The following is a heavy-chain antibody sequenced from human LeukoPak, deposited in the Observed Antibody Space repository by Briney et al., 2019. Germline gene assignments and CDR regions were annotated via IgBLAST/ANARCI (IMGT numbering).Heavy chain of an antibody. D-gene: IGHD5-12*01. V-gene: IGHV3-21*01. CDR2: ISSSSSYI. J-gene: IGHJ4*02. CDR3: ARNENSGWGYFDY. Sequence: PGGSLRLSCAASGFTFSSYNMNWVRQAPGKGLEWVSSISSSSSYIYYADSVKGRFTISRDNAKNSLYLQMNSLRAEDTAVYYCARNENSGWGYFDYWGQGTLVTVSS. CDR1: GFTFSSYN.